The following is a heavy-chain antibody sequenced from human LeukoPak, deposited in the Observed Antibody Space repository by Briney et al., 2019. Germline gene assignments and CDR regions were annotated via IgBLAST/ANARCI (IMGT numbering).Heavy chain of an antibody. J-gene: IGHJ5*02. D-gene: IGHD3-9*01. CDR2: INHSGST. CDR3: ARGLFDGP. V-gene: IGHV4-34*01. CDR1: GGSFSGYY. Sequence: SETLSLTCAVYGGSFSGYYWSWIRQPPGKGLEWIGEINHSGSTNYNPSLKSRVTISVDTSKNQFSLKLGSVTAADTAVYYCARGLFDGPWGQGTLVTVSS.